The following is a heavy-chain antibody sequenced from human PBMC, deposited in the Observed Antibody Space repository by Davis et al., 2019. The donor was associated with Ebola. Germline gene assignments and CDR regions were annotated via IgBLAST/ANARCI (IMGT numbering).Heavy chain of an antibody. Sequence: SVKVSCKASGGSFNSYGLSWVRQTPGQGLEWMGRIIPILGIVNYAQKFLGRVTISADKSTSTAHMELSSLRSEDTAVYYCAVKRKDGYNRGWNMDVWGQGTTVSVSS. J-gene: IGHJ6*02. D-gene: IGHD5-24*01. CDR1: GGSFNSYG. V-gene: IGHV1-69*04. CDR3: AVKRKDGYNRGWNMDV. CDR2: IIPILGIV.